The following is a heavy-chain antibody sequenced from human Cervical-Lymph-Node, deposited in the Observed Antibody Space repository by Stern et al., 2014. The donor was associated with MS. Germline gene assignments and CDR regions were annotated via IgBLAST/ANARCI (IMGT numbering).Heavy chain of an antibody. CDR1: GGSISSSTYS. D-gene: IGHD2-2*01. CDR3: ARRSCSGNSCHMDV. Sequence: QVQLQESGPRLVKPSETLSLTCTVSGGSISSSTYSWAWIRQPPGKGLDWVGSIFDSGDTYYSPFLKGRVTISVDTSTNQFSLKMPFGTAADTAVYYCARRSCSGNSCHMDVWGQGTTVTVSS. V-gene: IGHV4-39*01. CDR2: IFDSGDT. J-gene: IGHJ6*02.